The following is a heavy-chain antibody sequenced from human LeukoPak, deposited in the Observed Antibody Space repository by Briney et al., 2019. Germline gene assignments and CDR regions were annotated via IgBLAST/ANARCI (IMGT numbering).Heavy chain of an antibody. V-gene: IGHV4-59*01. J-gene: IGHJ4*02. CDR2: IYYSGST. D-gene: IGHD3-22*01. CDR3: ARVAPDGYSDY. CDR1: GGSINYNY. Sequence: AETLSLTCTVSGGSINYNYWSWIRQPPGKGLEWIGSIYYSGSTKYNPSLKSRVTISGDTSKNQFSLKLSAVTAADTAVYYCARVAPDGYSDYWGQGTLVTVSS.